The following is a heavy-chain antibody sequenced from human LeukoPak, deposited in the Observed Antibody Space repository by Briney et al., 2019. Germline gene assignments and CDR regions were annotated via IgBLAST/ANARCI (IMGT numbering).Heavy chain of an antibody. D-gene: IGHD6-13*01. CDR3: ARGSSRGYAFDI. CDR1: GGTFSSYA. J-gene: IGHJ3*02. V-gene: IGHV1-69*13. CDR2: IIPIFGTA. Sequence: ASVKVSCKASGGTFSSYAISWVRQAPGPGLEWMGGIIPIFGTANYAQKFQGRVTITADESTSTAYMELSSLRSEDTAVYYCARGSSRGYAFDIWGQGTMVTVSS.